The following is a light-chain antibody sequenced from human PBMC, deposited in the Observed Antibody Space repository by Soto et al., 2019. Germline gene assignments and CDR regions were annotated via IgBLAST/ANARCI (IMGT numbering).Light chain of an antibody. V-gene: IGKV1-39*01. CDR2: AAS. Sequence: DIQMTQSPSSLSASVGDRVTITCRASQSISSYLNWYQQKPGKAPKLLIYAASSLQSGVPSRFSGSGSGTDFTPTISILQPEDFATYYCQQSYRTTWTFGQGTKVEIK. CDR1: QSISSY. CDR3: QQSYRTTWT. J-gene: IGKJ1*01.